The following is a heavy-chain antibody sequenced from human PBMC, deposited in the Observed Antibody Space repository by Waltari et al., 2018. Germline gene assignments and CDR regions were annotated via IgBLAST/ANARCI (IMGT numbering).Heavy chain of an antibody. V-gene: IGHV3-7*01. Sequence: EEHVVDSGGGLVQPGGPLRLSWVASGFPFRDNWMAWVRQAPGKELEWVAKIKKDGTEEMYVDSVKGRFTISKDNTKNSVFLRMNSLRAEDTAVYYCARDHWFSLDLWGQGTLVTVSS. J-gene: IGHJ4*02. CDR2: IKKDGTEE. CDR1: GFPFRDNW. D-gene: IGHD3-9*01. CDR3: ARDHWFSLDL.